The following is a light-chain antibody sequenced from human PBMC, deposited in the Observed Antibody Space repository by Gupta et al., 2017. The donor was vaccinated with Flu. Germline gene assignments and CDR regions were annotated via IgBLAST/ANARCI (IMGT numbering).Light chain of an antibody. V-gene: IGLV3-10*01. J-gene: IGLJ3*02. CDR3: YSTDTSGNHRV. Sequence: GHTARITCSGDALPKRYAYWYQQKAGQAPVLIIYEDRKRPSGIPERFSGSSSGTMATLTISGAQVEDEADYYCYSTDTSGNHRVFGGGTKLTVL. CDR1: ALPKRY. CDR2: EDR.